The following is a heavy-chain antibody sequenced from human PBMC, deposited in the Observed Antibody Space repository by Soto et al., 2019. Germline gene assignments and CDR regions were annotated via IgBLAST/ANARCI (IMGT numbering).Heavy chain of an antibody. Sequence: QVQLVESGGGLVQPGGSLRLSCAASGFTFSDYFMSWIRQAPGKGLEWVSYISRSGTTLYYAESVKGRFTISRDNAKDSLYLQMNSLRAEDTAVYYCARRKIVVVVAATHDAFDLWGQGTMVTVSS. CDR2: ISRSGTTL. CDR1: GFTFSDYF. V-gene: IGHV3-11*01. D-gene: IGHD2-15*01. CDR3: ARRKIVVVVAATHDAFDL. J-gene: IGHJ3*01.